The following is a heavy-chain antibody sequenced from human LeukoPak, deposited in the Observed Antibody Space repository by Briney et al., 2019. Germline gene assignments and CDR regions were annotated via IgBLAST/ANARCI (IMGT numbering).Heavy chain of an antibody. V-gene: IGHV3-30*02. CDR3: AKNHRIAAAGTPSSY. J-gene: IGHJ4*02. Sequence: GGSLRLSCAAPGFPFNTYNLHWIRQAPGRGLEWVSFIRNDETEIHYADFAKGRFTISRDNSKNTLYLQMNSLRAEDTAVYYCAKNHRIAAAGTPSSYWGQGTLVTVSS. CDR2: IRNDETEI. D-gene: IGHD6-13*01. CDR1: GFPFNTYN.